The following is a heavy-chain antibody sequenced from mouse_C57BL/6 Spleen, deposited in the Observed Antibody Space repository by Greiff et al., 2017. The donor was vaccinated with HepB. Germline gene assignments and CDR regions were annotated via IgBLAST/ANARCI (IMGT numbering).Heavy chain of an antibody. V-gene: IGHV1-55*01. CDR1: GYTFTSYW. CDR3: AGGGYYFDY. Sequence: QVQLKQSGAELVKPGASVKMSCKASGYTFTSYWITWVKQRPGQGLEWIGDIYPGSGSTNYNEKFKSKATLTVDTSSSTAYMQLSSLTSEDSAVYYCAGGGYYFDYWGQGTTLTVSS. J-gene: IGHJ2*01. CDR2: IYPGSGST.